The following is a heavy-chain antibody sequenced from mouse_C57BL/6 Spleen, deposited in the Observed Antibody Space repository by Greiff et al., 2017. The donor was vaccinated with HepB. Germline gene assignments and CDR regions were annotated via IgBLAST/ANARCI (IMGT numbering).Heavy chain of an antibody. CDR2: IDPSDSET. D-gene: IGHD1-1*01. Sequence: QVQLQRPGAELVRPGSSVKLSCKASGYTFTSYWMHWVKQRPIQGLEWIGNIDPSDSETHYNQKFKDKATLTVDKSSSTAYMQLSSLTSEDSAVYYCARELLRSYYFDYWGQGTTLTVSS. CDR1: GYTFTSYW. V-gene: IGHV1-52*01. CDR3: ARELLRSYYFDY. J-gene: IGHJ2*01.